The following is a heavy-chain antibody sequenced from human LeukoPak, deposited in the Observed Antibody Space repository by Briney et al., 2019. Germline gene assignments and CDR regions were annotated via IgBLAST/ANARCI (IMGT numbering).Heavy chain of an antibody. V-gene: IGHV3-30*02. Sequence: AGGSLRLSCAASGFTFSSYGMHWVRQAPGKGLEWVAFIRHDGSNKYYAGSVKGRFTISRDNSKNTLYLQMNSLRAEDTAVYYCAKDLHDCSSTSCYGGYFQHWGQGTLVTVSS. CDR1: GFTFSSYG. CDR2: IRHDGSNK. J-gene: IGHJ1*01. D-gene: IGHD2-2*01. CDR3: AKDLHDCSSTSCYGGYFQH.